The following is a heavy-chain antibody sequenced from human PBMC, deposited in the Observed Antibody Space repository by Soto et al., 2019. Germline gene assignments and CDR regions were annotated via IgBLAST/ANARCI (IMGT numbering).Heavy chain of an antibody. CDR1: GGSISSGDYY. V-gene: IGHV4-30-4*01. CDR3: ARHVPYCSDTSHCAYGMDV. CDR2: NYSGST. D-gene: IGHD2-2*01. J-gene: IGHJ6*02. Sequence: SETLSLTCTVSGGSISSGDYYWSWIRQPPGKGLGRSGYNYSGSTYYTPSLKSRVTISVDTSKNQFSLKLSSVTAADTAVYYCARHVPYCSDTSHCAYGMDVWGQGTTVTVSS.